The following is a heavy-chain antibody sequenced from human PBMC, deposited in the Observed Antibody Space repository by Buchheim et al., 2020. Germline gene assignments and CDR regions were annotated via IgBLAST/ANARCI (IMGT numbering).Heavy chain of an antibody. CDR2: MSYDGFSK. CDR3: AREQYTSGRAGIFVF. Sequence: LVESGGGVVQPGRSLRLSCAVSGLPFITAIIHWVRQAPGKGLDWVSAMSYDGFSKYYVDSMKGRFTISRDDSKNTVYLQMESLRPEDTAVYYCAREQYTSGRAGIFVFWGQGTL. CDR1: GLPFITAI. V-gene: IGHV3-30*04. J-gene: IGHJ4*02. D-gene: IGHD6-19*01.